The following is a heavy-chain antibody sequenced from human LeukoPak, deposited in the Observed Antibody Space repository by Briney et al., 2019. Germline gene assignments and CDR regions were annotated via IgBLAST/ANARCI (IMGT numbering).Heavy chain of an antibody. CDR2: FTSYNGDT. CDR1: VYTFTHHF. CDR3: AKDWHILTGRNCFDP. Sequence: GSSVTVSCKASVYTFTHHFMNWVRQPPGQGLEWMGWFTSYNGDTNYAQKFQGRVTMSTDTSTSTAYMELRSLRFDDTAIYYCAKDWHILTGRNCFDPWGQGTLVTVSS. V-gene: IGHV1-18*04. D-gene: IGHD3-9*01. J-gene: IGHJ5*02.